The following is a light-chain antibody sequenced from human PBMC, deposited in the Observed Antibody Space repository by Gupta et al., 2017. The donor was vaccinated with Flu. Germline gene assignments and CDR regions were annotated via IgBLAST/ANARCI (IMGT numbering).Light chain of an antibody. CDR2: AAS. CDR3: QQSDSSPYT. CDR1: QSIDRY. Sequence: PSSLSASLGDRVSITCRASQSIDRYLNWYQLKPGKAPKLLIHAASSLESGVPLRFIGSGSGTDFTLTISSLQPEDFANYYCQQSDSSPYTFGQGTKLEI. V-gene: IGKV1-39*01. J-gene: IGKJ2*01.